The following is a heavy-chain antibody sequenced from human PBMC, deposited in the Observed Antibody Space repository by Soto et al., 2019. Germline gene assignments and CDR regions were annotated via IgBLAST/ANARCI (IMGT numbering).Heavy chain of an antibody. J-gene: IGHJ6*03. Sequence: QVQLVQSGAEVKKPGASVKVSCKASGYTFTSYGISWVRQAPGQGLEWMGWITAYNGNTNYAQKLKARVTMTTDTSTSTAYMELRSLRSDDTAVYYCARNDYGDSRGYYYYYMDVWGKGTTVTVSS. CDR3: ARNDYGDSRGYYYYYMDV. CDR1: GYTFTSYG. D-gene: IGHD4-17*01. CDR2: ITAYNGNT. V-gene: IGHV1-18*01.